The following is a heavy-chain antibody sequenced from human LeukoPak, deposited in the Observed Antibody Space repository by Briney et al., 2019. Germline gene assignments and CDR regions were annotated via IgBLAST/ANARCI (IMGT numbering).Heavy chain of an antibody. D-gene: IGHD3-22*01. CDR3: AKEVYYFDTGGLYSFAFDI. Sequence: GGSLRLSCAASGLTFSRYAMSWVRQAPGKGLEWVSAISASGGSTYYADSVKGRFTISRDNSKNTLYLQMNSLRVEDTAVYYCAKEVYYFDTGGLYSFAFDIWGQGTMVTVPS. CDR2: ISASGGST. CDR1: GLTFSRYA. J-gene: IGHJ3*02. V-gene: IGHV3-23*01.